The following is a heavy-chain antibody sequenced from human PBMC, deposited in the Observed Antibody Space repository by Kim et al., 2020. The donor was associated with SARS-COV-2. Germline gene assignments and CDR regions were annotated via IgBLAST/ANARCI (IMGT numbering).Heavy chain of an antibody. Sequence: GGSLRLSCAASGFTFSSYAMSWVRQAPGKGLEWVSAISGSGGSTYYADSVKGRFTISRDNSKNTLYLQMNSLRAEDTAVYYCAKDWYYYGSGSTSFDYWGQGTLVTVSS. V-gene: IGHV3-23*01. D-gene: IGHD3-10*01. CDR3: AKDWYYYGSGSTSFDY. CDR2: ISGSGGST. J-gene: IGHJ4*02. CDR1: GFTFSSYA.